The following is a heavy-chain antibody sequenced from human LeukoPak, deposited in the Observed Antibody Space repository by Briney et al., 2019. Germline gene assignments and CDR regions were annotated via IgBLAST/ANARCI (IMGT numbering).Heavy chain of an antibody. CDR3: ARGGAARVFYYYYYMDI. V-gene: IGHV1-2*02. CDR1: GYTFTGYY. D-gene: IGHD6-6*01. J-gene: IGHJ6*03. Sequence: ASVKVSCKASGYTFTGYYMHWVRQAPGQGLEWMGWINPNSGGTNYAQKFQGRVTMTRDTSISTAYMELSRLRSDDTAVYYCARGGAARVFYYYYYMDIWGQGTTVTVSS. CDR2: INPNSGGT.